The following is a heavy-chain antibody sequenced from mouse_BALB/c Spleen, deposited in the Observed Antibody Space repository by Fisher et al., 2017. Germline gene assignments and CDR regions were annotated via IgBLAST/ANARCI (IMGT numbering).Heavy chain of an antibody. V-gene: IGHV1-69*02. J-gene: IGHJ4*01. Sequence: KFKGKATLTVDKSSSTAYMQLSSLTSEDSAVYYCARGTDFFYAMDYWGQGTSVTVSS. D-gene: IGHD2-4*01. CDR3: ARGTDFFYAMDY.